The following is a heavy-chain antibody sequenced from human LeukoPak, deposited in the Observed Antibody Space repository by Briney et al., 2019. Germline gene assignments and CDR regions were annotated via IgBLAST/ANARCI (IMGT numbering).Heavy chain of an antibody. D-gene: IGHD3-22*01. CDR3: AKDEYYYDSSGATRFDP. V-gene: IGHV3-30*18. CDR1: GFTFSSYG. Sequence: HPGRSLRLSCAASGFTFSSYGMHWVRQAPGKGLEWVAVISYDGSNKYYADSVKGRFTISRDNSKNTLYLQMNSLRAEDTAVYYCAKDEYYYDSSGATRFDPWGQGTLVTVSS. J-gene: IGHJ5*02. CDR2: ISYDGSNK.